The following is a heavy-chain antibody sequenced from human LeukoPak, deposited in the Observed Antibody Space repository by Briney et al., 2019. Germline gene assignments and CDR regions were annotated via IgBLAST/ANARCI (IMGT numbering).Heavy chain of an antibody. J-gene: IGHJ6*03. V-gene: IGHV3-7*01. D-gene: IGHD3-3*01. CDR1: GFTFSNYW. CDR2: IKQDGSEK. Sequence: PGGSLRLSCAASGFTFSNYWMTWVRQAPGKGLEWVADIKQDGSEKLYVKSVRGRFTVSRDNAKMSLFLQLNSLRAEDTAVYYCARDSGVVHRVYYMDVWGKGTAVTVS. CDR3: ARDSGVVHRVYYMDV.